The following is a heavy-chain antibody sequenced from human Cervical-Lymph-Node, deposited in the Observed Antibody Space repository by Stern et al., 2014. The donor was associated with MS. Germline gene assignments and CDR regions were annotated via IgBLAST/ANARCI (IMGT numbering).Heavy chain of an antibody. Sequence: QMQLVQSGGAVVQPGRSLRLSCAASGFTFSSYGMHWVRQAPGKGLEWVTVISYDGNHKYYAASVKGRLTISRDNSKNTLHLQMNSVTPDDTAIYYCARDYEDTSMLFDHWGQGTLVTVSS. V-gene: IGHV3-30*03. J-gene: IGHJ4*02. CDR3: ARDYEDTSMLFDH. D-gene: IGHD2-8*01. CDR2: ISYDGNHK. CDR1: GFTFSSYG.